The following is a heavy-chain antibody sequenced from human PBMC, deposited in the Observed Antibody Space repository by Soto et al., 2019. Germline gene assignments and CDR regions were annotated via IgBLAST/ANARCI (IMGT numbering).Heavy chain of an antibody. CDR3: ARGGWTTYYSPFFDY. V-gene: IGHV2-5*02. CDR2: IYWDDDK. CDR1: GFSLSTSGVG. D-gene: IGHD3-10*01. J-gene: IGHJ4*02. Sequence: QITLKESGPTLVKPTQTLTLTCTFSGFSLSTSGVGVGWIRQPPGKALGWLALIYWDDDKRYSQSLKSRLTITKDTSKNQVVLTLTKLDTVDTATYYCARGGWTTYYSPFFDYWGQGTLVTVSS.